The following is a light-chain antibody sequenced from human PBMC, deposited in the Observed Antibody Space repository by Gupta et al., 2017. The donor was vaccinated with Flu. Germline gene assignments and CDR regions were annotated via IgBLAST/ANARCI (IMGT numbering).Light chain of an antibody. Sequence: PSTLSASVGDRVTMTCRASQTFNSWLAWFQQKPGKAPKLLIHKASTLESGVPPRFSGSGSGTEFTLTISSLQPDDFATYFCQQYDSYPLTFGGGTKVEIK. J-gene: IGKJ4*01. V-gene: IGKV1-5*03. CDR3: QQYDSYPLT. CDR2: KAS. CDR1: QTFNSW.